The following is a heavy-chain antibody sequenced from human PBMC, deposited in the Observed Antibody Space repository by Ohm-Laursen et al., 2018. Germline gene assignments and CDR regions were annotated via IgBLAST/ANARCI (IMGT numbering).Heavy chain of an antibody. V-gene: IGHV3-23*01. J-gene: IGHJ4*02. CDR2: ISGSGGST. Sequence: SLRLSCSASGFTFSSYAMSWVRQAPGKGLEWVSAISGSGGSTYYADSVKGRFTISRDNSKNTLYLQMNSLRVEDTAVYYCAKASSSVAGYTDLFDYWGQGTLVTVSS. D-gene: IGHD6-19*01. CDR1: GFTFSSYA. CDR3: AKASSSVAGYTDLFDY.